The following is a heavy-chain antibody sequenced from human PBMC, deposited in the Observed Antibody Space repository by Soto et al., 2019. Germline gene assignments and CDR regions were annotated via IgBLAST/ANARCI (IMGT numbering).Heavy chain of an antibody. CDR2: ISSSSSTI. J-gene: IGHJ6*02. CDR3: ARDATVVRGYYYGMDV. Sequence: GGSLRLSCAASGFTFSSYSMNWVRQAPGKGLEWVSYISSSSSTIYYADSVKGRFTISRDNAKNSLYLQMNSLRAEDTAVYYCARDATVVRGYYYGMDVWGQGTTVTVSS. D-gene: IGHD2-15*01. V-gene: IGHV3-48*04. CDR1: GFTFSSYS.